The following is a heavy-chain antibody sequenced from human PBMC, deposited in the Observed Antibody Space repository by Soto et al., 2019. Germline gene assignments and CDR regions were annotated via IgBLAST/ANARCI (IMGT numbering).Heavy chain of an antibody. V-gene: IGHV1-58*02. Sequence: ASVKVSCKASGFTFTSSAMQWVRQARGQRLEWIGWIVVGSGNTNYAQKFQERVTITRDMSTSTAYMELSSLRSEDTAVYYCAAEAPSGYSGYDPNFDYWGQGTLVTVSS. CDR2: IVVGSGNT. J-gene: IGHJ4*02. CDR1: GFTFTSSA. CDR3: AAEAPSGYSGYDPNFDY. D-gene: IGHD5-12*01.